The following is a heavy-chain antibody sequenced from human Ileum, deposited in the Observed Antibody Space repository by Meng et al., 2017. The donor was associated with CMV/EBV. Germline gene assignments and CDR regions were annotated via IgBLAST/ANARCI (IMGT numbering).Heavy chain of an antibody. CDR2: IRESGIRK. Sequence: MTVSSAVRSGAREAQGKGGEWGKDIRESGIRKDKEENVKGRLTIYRDNSKNTLYLQMDSLRVEDTAVYYCAKESPTLGTGTTFFDDWGQGTLVTVSS. CDR3: AKESPTLGTGTTFFDD. J-gene: IGHJ4*02. D-gene: IGHD1-7*01. CDR1: MTVSSAV. V-gene: IGHV3-23*01.